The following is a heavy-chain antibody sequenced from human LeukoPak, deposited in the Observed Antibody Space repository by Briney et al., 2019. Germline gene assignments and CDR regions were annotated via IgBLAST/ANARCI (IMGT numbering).Heavy chain of an antibody. J-gene: IGHJ4*02. D-gene: IGHD5-12*01. V-gene: IGHV3-7*01. CDR1: GFTFGTYW. Sequence: PGGSLRLSCVDSGFTFGTYWMTWVRQAPGKGLEWVANIKYDGSEKYYVDYVKGRFTISRDNAKNSLYLQMNSLRVGDTAVYYCARDVGLSGYDLNDYWGQGTLVTVSS. CDR2: IKYDGSEK. CDR3: ARDVGLSGYDLNDY.